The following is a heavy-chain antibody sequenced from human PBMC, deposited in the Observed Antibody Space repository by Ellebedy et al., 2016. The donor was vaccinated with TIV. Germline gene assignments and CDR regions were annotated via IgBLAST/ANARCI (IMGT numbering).Heavy chain of an antibody. J-gene: IGHJ5*02. CDR3: ARGSGDILTGYYYNWFDP. Sequence: GESLKISCAASGFTFSSYGMHWVRQAPGKGLEWVAVIWYDGSNKYYADSVKGRFTISRDNSKNTLYLQMNSLRAEDTAVYYCARGSGDILTGYYYNWFDPWGQGTLVTVSS. CDR1: GFTFSSYG. V-gene: IGHV3-33*08. D-gene: IGHD3-9*01. CDR2: IWYDGSNK.